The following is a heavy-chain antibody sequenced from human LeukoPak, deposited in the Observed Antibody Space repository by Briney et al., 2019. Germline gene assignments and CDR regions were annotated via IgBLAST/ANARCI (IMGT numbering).Heavy chain of an antibody. V-gene: IGHV3-23*01. CDR2: INNGGVST. D-gene: IGHD1-7*01. J-gene: IGHJ4*02. Sequence: GGSLRLSCAASGFTFSSYPMSWVRQAPGKGLEWVSTINNGGVSTYYADSVKGRFTISRDNSKNTLYLQMNSLRAEDTAAYYCAKDGADLYWNYDYWGQGTLVTVSS. CDR3: AKDGADLYWNYDY. CDR1: GFTFSSYP.